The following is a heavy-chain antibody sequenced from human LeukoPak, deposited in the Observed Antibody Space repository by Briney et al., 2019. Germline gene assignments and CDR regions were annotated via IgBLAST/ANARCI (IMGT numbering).Heavy chain of an antibody. V-gene: IGHV3-33*01. CDR1: GFTFSSCG. CDR3: TRYRHCSNAVCQNPPGMDV. J-gene: IGHJ6*02. D-gene: IGHD2-8*01. CDR2: IWFDGETE. Sequence: GGSLRPSCAASGFTFSSCGMHWVRQAPGMGLEWVADIWFDGETEHFADSVKGRFTISRDNFKNTLYLQMNSLRAEDTAVYYCTRYRHCSNAVCQNPPGMDVWGQGTMVTVSS.